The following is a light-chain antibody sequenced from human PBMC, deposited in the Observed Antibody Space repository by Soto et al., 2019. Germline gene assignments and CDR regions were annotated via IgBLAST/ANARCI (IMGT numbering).Light chain of an antibody. V-gene: IGLV2-8*01. CDR2: EVN. CDR1: RSDVGGYSY. J-gene: IGLJ2*01. CDR3: TSYAGNNNFVV. Sequence: QSALTQPPSASGSPGQSVTISCTGTRSDVGGYSYFSWYQQHPGKAPKLMIYEVNKRPSGVPDRFSGSRSSNTASLTVSGLQAEDEAHYYCTSYAGNNNFVVFGGGTKLTVL.